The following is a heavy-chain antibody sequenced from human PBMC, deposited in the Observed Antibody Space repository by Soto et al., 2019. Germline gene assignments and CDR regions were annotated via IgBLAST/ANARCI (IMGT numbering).Heavy chain of an antibody. CDR3: ARGLFSAVYAAHFGH. J-gene: IGHJ4*02. CDR1: GFTFSTYG. V-gene: IGHV3-33*01. D-gene: IGHD2-8*01. CDR2: VRYDGRAG. Sequence: QVQLVESGGGVVQPGTSLRLSCAASGFTFSTYGMHWVRQPPGKGLEYVAGVRYDGRAGYYVDSVMGRFTISRDSYKKMLSLQMNSVRTEDTAVYYCARGLFSAVYAAHFGHWGQGTPVTVSS.